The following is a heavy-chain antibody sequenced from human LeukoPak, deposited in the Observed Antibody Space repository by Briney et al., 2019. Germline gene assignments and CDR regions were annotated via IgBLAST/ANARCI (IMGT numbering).Heavy chain of an antibody. CDR2: IHPSGTL. V-gene: IGHV4-31*03. J-gene: IGHJ4*02. CDR3: SRGLDSRKLGY. D-gene: IGHD3-22*01. Sequence: PSQTLSLTCTVSGASFSSGDQYWNWIRQSPGKGLEWIGSIHPSGTLYNNPSLESRVTMSVDTSKNQFSLNLNSVTAADTAVYFCSRGLDSRKLGYWGQGTLVTVSS. CDR1: GASFSSGDQY.